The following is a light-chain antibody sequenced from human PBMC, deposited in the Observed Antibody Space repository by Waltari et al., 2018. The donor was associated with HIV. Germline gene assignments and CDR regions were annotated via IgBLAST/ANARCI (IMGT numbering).Light chain of an antibody. CDR1: ALPKKY. CDR3: YSTDSNVWV. Sequence: SYELTQPPSVSVSPGQTARITSPGDALPKKYAYWYQQKSGQAPVLVIYEDSKRPPGIPERFSGSSSGTMATLTISGAQVEDEADYYCYSTDSNVWVFGGGTKLTVL. V-gene: IGLV3-10*01. CDR2: EDS. J-gene: IGLJ3*02.